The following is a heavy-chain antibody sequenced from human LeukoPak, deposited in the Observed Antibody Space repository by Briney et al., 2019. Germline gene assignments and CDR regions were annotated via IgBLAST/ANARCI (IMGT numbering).Heavy chain of an antibody. CDR2: INPSGGST. CDR3: ARDIGYSYGYPNNYSDY. CDR1: GYTFTSYY. Sequence: ASVKVSCKASGYTFTSYYMHWVRQAPGQGLEWMGIINPSGGSTSYAQKFQGRVTMTRDMSTSTVYMELSSLRSEDTAVYYCARDIGYSYGYPNNYSDYWGQGTLVTVSS. J-gene: IGHJ4*02. V-gene: IGHV1-46*01. D-gene: IGHD5-18*01.